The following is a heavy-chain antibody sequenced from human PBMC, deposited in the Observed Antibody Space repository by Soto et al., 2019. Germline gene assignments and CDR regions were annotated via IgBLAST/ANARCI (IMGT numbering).Heavy chain of an antibody. J-gene: IGHJ4*02. D-gene: IGHD6-19*01. CDR1: GFTFSTFS. CDR3: ARDLGWAFYS. CDR2: ISGGGRPT. Sequence: EVQLVESGGGSVQPGGTLRLSCAASGFTFSTFSMNWVRQAPGRGLERISYISGGGRPTSYADSVKGRFTISRDNAKNSLYLQMDSLTDVDTAVYYCARDLGWAFYSWGQGTLVTVSS. V-gene: IGHV3-48*02.